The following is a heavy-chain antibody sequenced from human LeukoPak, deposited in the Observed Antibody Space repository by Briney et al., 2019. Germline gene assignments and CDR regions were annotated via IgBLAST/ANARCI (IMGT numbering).Heavy chain of an antibody. D-gene: IGHD6-13*01. V-gene: IGHV3-23*01. CDR3: AKSRSGIAAAATNY. Sequence: GGSLRPSCAASGFTFSNYAMSWVRQAPGKGLEWVSGISGSGGSTYYADSVKGRFTISRDNSKNTLYLQMNSPRAEDTAIYYCAKSRSGIAAAATNYWGQGTLVTVSS. J-gene: IGHJ4*02. CDR1: GFTFSNYA. CDR2: ISGSGGST.